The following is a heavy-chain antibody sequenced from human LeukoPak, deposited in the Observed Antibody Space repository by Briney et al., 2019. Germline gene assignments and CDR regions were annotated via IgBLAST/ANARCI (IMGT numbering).Heavy chain of an antibody. Sequence: PSETLSLACTVSGEHISSNNWSWMRQSAEKGLEWIGRIYNIGTTEYNPSFKSRVTVSVDTSKNRFSLRLTSMTVADTAVYYCVRDPAPDTPDIWGQGTLVTVSS. CDR1: GEHISSNN. J-gene: IGHJ3*02. V-gene: IGHV4-4*07. CDR3: VRDPAPDTPDI. CDR2: IYNIGTT.